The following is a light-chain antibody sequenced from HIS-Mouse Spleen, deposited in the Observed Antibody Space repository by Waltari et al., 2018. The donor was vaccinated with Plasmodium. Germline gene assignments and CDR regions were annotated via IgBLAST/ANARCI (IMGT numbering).Light chain of an antibody. Sequence: QSALTQPPSASGSPGQSVPISCTGTSSDVGGYNYVSWSQQHPGKAPKRTIYEVSKLASGAPDRFSGSKSGNTASLTVSGLQAEDEADYYCSSYAGSNNWVFGGGTTLTVL. CDR2: EVS. CDR3: SSYAGSNNWV. V-gene: IGLV2-8*01. CDR1: SSDVGGYNY. J-gene: IGLJ2*01.